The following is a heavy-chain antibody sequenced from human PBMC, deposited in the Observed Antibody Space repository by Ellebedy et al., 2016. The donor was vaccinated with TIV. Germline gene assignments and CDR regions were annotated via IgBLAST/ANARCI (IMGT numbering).Heavy chain of an antibody. CDR3: AREENSGWDWVGKY. CDR1: GFTFDDHA. D-gene: IGHD6-19*01. J-gene: IGHJ4*02. V-gene: IGHV3-21*06. Sequence: GGSLRLXXAASGFTFDDHAMHWVRQRPGKGLEWVSSISSSGNYIYYADSLKARFTISRDNAKDSLFLHMNSLRAEDTAVYYCAREENSGWDWVGKYWGQGTLVTVSS. CDR2: ISSSGNYI.